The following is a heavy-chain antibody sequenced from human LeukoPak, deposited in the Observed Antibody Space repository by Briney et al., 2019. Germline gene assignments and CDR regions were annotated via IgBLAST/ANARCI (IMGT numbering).Heavy chain of an antibody. J-gene: IGHJ4*02. CDR3: AIMHRYYDGRGYWVQ. D-gene: IGHD3-22*01. V-gene: IGHV3-23*01. Sequence: GGSLRLSCAASGFTFSSYAMSWVRQGPGRGLEWVSGVSTTGGTTSYADAVKGRFTIFRDNPRNTLYMQMNSLRAEDTAVYYCAIMHRYYDGRGYWVQWGQGTLVTVSS. CDR2: VSTTGGTT. CDR1: GFTFSSYA.